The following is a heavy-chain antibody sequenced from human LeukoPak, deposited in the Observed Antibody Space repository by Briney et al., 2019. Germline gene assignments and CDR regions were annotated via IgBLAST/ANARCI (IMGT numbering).Heavy chain of an antibody. V-gene: IGHV4-59*01. J-gene: IGHJ4*02. CDR1: GGSISSYY. CDR2: IYYSGST. Sequence: PSETLSLTCTVSGGSISSYYWSWIRQPPGKGLEWIGYIYYSGSTNYNPSLKSRVTISVDTSKNQFSLKLSSVTAADTAVYYCARADPDGYNYYWDQGTLVTVSS. D-gene: IGHD5-24*01. CDR3: ARADPDGYNYY.